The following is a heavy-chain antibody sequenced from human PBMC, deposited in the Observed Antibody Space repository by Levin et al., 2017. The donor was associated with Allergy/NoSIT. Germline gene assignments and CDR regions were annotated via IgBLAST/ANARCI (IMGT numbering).Heavy chain of an antibody. CDR2: IKQDGSEK. V-gene: IGHV3-7*01. J-gene: IGHJ4*02. CDR3: ARDDGGAVAGTNY. CDR1: GFTFSSYW. D-gene: IGHD6-19*01. Sequence: PGGSLRLSCAASGFTFSSYWMSWVRQAPGKGLEWVANIKQDGSEKYYVDSVKGRFTISRDNAKNSLYLQMNSLRAEDTAVYYCARDDGGAVAGTNYWGQGTLVTVSS.